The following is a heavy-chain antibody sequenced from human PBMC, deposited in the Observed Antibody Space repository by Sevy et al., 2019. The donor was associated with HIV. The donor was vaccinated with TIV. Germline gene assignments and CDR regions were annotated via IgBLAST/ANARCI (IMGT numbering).Heavy chain of an antibody. V-gene: IGHV1-58*01. D-gene: IGHD3-3*01. J-gene: IGHJ6*02. CDR2: IVVGSGTT. Sequence: ASVKVSCKASGFTFTSSAVQWVRQARGQRLEWIGWIVVGSGTTNYAQKFQERVTITRDMSTSTSYMELSGLRSADTAVYYFAALITSFGVAVWGQGTTVTVSS. CDR3: AALITSFGVAV. CDR1: GFTFTSSA.